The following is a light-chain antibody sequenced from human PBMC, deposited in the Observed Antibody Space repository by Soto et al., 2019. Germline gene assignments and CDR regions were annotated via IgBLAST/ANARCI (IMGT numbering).Light chain of an antibody. CDR1: QDIGDW. J-gene: IGKJ1*01. CDR2: AAS. CDR3: QQSYTTPQT. V-gene: IGKV1-12*01. Sequence: DVHMSQSPSSVSASVGYRFSITCRACQDIGDWLAWYQQKPGKAPKLLVYAASSLESGVPSRFRGSGSGTDFTLTISSLQPEDFVTYYCQQSYTTPQTFGPGTKVDIK.